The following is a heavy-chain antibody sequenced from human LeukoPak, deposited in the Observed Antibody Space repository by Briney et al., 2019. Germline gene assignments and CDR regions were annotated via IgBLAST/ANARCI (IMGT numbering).Heavy chain of an antibody. Sequence: GASVKVSCKASGYTFTSYYMHWVRQAPGQGLEWMGIINPSGGSTSYAQKFQGRVTMTRDTSTSTVYMGLSSLRSEDTAVYYCARDGGRQRITMVRGFDPWGQGTLVTVSS. CDR3: ARDGGRQRITMVRGFDP. J-gene: IGHJ5*02. CDR1: GYTFTSYY. V-gene: IGHV1-46*01. D-gene: IGHD3-10*01. CDR2: INPSGGST.